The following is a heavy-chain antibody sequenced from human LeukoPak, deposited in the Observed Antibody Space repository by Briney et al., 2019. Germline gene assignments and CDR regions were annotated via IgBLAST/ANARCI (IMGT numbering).Heavy chain of an antibody. Sequence: SETLSLTCTVSGGSISSYYWSWIRQPPGKGLEWIGYIYTIGSTNYNPSLKSRVTISVDTSKNQFSLKLSSVTAADTAVYYCARLAGGAGYRYGYVDYWGQGTLVTVSS. CDR2: IYTIGST. CDR1: GGSISSYY. D-gene: IGHD5-18*01. J-gene: IGHJ4*02. V-gene: IGHV4-4*09. CDR3: ARLAGGAGYRYGYVDY.